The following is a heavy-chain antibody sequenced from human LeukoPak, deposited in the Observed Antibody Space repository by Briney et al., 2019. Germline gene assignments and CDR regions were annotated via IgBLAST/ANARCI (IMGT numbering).Heavy chain of an antibody. V-gene: IGHV4-39*01. CDR2: LSYSGSA. CDR3: TRQEGGYCSGGSCYAHFDY. D-gene: IGHD2-15*01. CDR1: GFSISSSNKY. Sequence: SETLSLTCTVSGFSISSSNKYWGWIRQPPGGGLEWVGSLSYSGSAYYNSSLKSRVSISVDTSRNQFSLKLLSVTAADTAVYYCTRQEGGYCSGGSCYAHFDYWGRGTLVTVSS. J-gene: IGHJ4*02.